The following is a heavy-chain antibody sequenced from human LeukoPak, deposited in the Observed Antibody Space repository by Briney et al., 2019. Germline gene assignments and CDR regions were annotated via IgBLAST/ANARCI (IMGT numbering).Heavy chain of an antibody. CDR3: ARDDGDSAQRHSGYGYFYY. V-gene: IGHV3-30-3*01. CDR1: GFTFSSYA. D-gene: IGHD5-12*01. Sequence: GGSLRLSCAASGFTFSSYAMHWVRQAPGKGLEWVAVISYDGSNKYYADSVKGRFTISRDNSKNTLYLQMNSLRAEATAVYYCARDDGDSAQRHSGYGYFYYSGERNLGTVS. CDR2: ISYDGSNK. J-gene: IGHJ4*02.